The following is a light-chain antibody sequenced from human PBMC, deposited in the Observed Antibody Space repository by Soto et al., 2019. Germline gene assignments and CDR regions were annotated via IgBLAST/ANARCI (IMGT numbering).Light chain of an antibody. CDR1: QSVTSSD. CDR3: QQYCSSPLT. V-gene: IGKV3-20*01. CDR2: GAS. J-gene: IGKJ4*01. Sequence: DIVLTQSPGPLSLSTGERATLSCRASQSVTSSDLAWYQQTPEQPPRLLIYGASSRATGIPDRFSRSGSGADFTLTISRLEPEDFAVYYCQQYCSSPLTFGGGPKVEIK.